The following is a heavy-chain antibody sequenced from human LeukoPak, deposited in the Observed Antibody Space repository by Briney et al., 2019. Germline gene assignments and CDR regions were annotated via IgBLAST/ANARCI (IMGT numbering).Heavy chain of an antibody. J-gene: IGHJ4*02. V-gene: IGHV3-23*01. CDR2: ISGSGGST. D-gene: IGHD6-19*01. CDR3: AKDVGGIAVAGKGYFDY. Sequence: GGSLRLSRAASGFTFSSYAMSWVRQAPGKGLEWVSAISGSGGSTYYADSVKGRFTISRDNSKNTLYLQMNSLRAEDTAVYYCAKDVGGIAVAGKGYFDYWGQGTLVTVSS. CDR1: GFTFSSYA.